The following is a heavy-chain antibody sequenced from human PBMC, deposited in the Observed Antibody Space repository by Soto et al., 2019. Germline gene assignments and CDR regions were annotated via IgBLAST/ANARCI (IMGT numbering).Heavy chain of an antibody. Sequence: SETLSLTCTVSGGSVSSGDYFWSWLRRSPGKRLEWIAYIYYSGSTNYNPSLKSRATISVDTSKSQVSLTLTSMTAADAALYYCARSPNYYYYGFDVWGQGTAVTVSS. CDR3: ARSPNYYYYGFDV. J-gene: IGHJ6*02. V-gene: IGHV4-61*08. D-gene: IGHD3-10*01. CDR2: IYYSGST. CDR1: GGSVSSGDYF.